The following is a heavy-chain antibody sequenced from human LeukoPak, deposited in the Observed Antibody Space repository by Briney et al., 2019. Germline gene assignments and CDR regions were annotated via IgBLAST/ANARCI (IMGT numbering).Heavy chain of an antibody. J-gene: IGHJ4*02. V-gene: IGHV3-7*01. Sequence: GGYLRLSCAGSGFAFSGFRMMWPPHARGKGLFWLGNINHNGSAIYYVDPVKGRFTISGDNAKTSLFLQMNSMRVEDTAVYYCARVAHGDGVIDFWCQGALVIVSS. CDR1: GFAFSGFR. CDR2: INHNGSAI. CDR3: ARVAHGDGVIDF. D-gene: IGHD4-17*01.